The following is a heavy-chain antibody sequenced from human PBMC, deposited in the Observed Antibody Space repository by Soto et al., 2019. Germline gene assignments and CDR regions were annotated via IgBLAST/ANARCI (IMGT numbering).Heavy chain of an antibody. D-gene: IGHD3-3*01. CDR2: IIPIFGTA. CDR1: GGTFSSYA. Sequence: SVKVSCKASGGTFSSYAVSWVRQAPGQGLEWMGGIIPIFGTANYAQKFQGRVTITADKSTSTAYMELSSLRSEDTAVYYCARVEEWLPNRNWFDPWGQGTLVTVSS. J-gene: IGHJ5*02. V-gene: IGHV1-69*06. CDR3: ARVEEWLPNRNWFDP.